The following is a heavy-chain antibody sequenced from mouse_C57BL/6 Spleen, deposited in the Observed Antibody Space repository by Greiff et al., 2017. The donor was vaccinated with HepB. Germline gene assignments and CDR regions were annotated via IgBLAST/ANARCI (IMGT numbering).Heavy chain of an antibody. Sequence: VQLQESGAELVRPGTSVKVSCKASGYAFTNYLIEWVKQRPGQGLEWIGVINPGSGGTNYNEKFKGKATLTADKSSSTAYMQLSSLTSEDSAVYFCARGPARFAYWGQGTLVTVSA. CDR2: INPGSGGT. CDR3: ARGPARFAY. V-gene: IGHV1-54*01. J-gene: IGHJ3*01. CDR1: GYAFTNYL.